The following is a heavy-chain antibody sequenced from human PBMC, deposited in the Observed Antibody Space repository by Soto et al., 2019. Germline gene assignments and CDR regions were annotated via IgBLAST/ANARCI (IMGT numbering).Heavy chain of an antibody. J-gene: IGHJ4*02. CDR1: GGSISSGGYS. CDR2: IYHSGST. V-gene: IGHV4-30-2*01. CDR3: ASIHSSSSSYYFDY. Sequence: SETLSLTCAVSGGSISSGGYSWSWIRQPPGKGLEWIGYIYHSGSTYYNPSLKSRVTISVDRSKNQFSLKLSSVTAADTTVYYCASIHSSSSSYYFDYWGQGTLVTVSS. D-gene: IGHD6-6*01.